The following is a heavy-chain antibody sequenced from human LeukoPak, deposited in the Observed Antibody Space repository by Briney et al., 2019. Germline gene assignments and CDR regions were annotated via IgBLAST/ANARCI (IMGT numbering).Heavy chain of an antibody. D-gene: IGHD6-13*01. V-gene: IGHV3-7*01. CDR3: ARDGSPWDS. CDR2: MNQEGSEK. Sequence: GGSLRLSCVVSGFTFKAYWMSWVRQAPGKGLHWVANMNQEGSEKYYVDSVKGRFTNSRDNAKNLLFLQMNSRRAEDTAVYYCARDGSPWDSWGQGTLVTVSS. CDR1: GFTFKAYW. J-gene: IGHJ4*02.